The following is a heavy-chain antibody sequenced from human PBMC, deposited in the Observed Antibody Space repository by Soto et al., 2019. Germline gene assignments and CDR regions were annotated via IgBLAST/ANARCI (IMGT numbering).Heavy chain of an antibody. D-gene: IGHD3-16*01. CDR3: ARGGDYYWGMDV. J-gene: IGHJ6*02. CDR2: IYYSGST. Sequence: QVQLQESGPGLVKPSETLSLTCTVSGGSISSYYWSWIRQPPGKGLEWIGYIYYSGSTNYNPSLKSRVAISVGTSKNQCSPKLRSVPAADTAVYYGARGGDYYWGMDVWGHGTTVTVSS. V-gene: IGHV4-59*01. CDR1: GGSISSYY.